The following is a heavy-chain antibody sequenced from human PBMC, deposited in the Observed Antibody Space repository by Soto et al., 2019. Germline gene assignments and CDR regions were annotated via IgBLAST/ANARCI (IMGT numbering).Heavy chain of an antibody. Sequence: SETLSLTCAVSGYSISSGNYWAWIRQPPGRGLEWIGSLYHNGFTNYSPSLESRVTISVDKSKNHFPLNLNSVTAADTAVYYCVRAVPRAIWVVVVAARFDYWGQGALVTVSS. CDR2: LYHNGFT. CDR3: VRAVPRAIWVVVVAARFDY. J-gene: IGHJ4*02. D-gene: IGHD2-15*01. V-gene: IGHV4-38-2*01. CDR1: GYSISSGNY.